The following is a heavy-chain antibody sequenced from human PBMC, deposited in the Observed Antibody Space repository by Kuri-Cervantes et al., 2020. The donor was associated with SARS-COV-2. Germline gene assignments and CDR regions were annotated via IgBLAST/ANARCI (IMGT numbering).Heavy chain of an antibody. J-gene: IGHJ6*02. CDR3: ARSYYGSGSPRYYGMDV. Sequence: SVKVSCKASGGTFSSYAISWVRQAPGQGLEWMGGIIPIFGTANYAQKFQGRVTITADESTSTAYMELSSLRSEDTAVYYCARSYYGSGSPRYYGMDVWGQGTTVTVSS. CDR1: GGTFSSYA. V-gene: IGHV1-69*13. D-gene: IGHD3-10*01. CDR2: IIPIFGTA.